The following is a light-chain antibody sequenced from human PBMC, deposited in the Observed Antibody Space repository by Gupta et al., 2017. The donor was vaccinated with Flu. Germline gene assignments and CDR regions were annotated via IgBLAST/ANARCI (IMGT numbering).Light chain of an antibody. CDR2: DAS. V-gene: IGKV3-11*01. CDR3: LQRNFPLT. Sequence: YPANLSLSPGERATLSCRDSQGIDNYLGWYQQKPGQAPRLLIYDASNRATGIPGRFSGSGYGTDFIFTSSRLEHEDFAVYYWLQRNFPLTFGGGTKVEIK. CDR1: QGIDNY. J-gene: IGKJ4*01.